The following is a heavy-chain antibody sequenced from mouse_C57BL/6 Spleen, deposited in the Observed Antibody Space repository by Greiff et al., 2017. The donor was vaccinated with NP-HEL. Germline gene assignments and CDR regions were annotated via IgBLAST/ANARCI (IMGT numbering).Heavy chain of an antibody. CDR1: GFTFSSYT. D-gene: IGHD2-5*01. V-gene: IGHV5-9*01. Sequence: EVKLVESGGGLVKPGGSLKLSCAASGFTFSSYTMSWVRQTPEKRLEWVATISGGGGNTYYPDRVKGRFTISRDNAKNTLYLQMSSLRSEDTALYYCARSSYYSNYVDYAMDYWGQGTSVTVSS. CDR3: ARSSYYSNYVDYAMDY. J-gene: IGHJ4*01. CDR2: ISGGGGNT.